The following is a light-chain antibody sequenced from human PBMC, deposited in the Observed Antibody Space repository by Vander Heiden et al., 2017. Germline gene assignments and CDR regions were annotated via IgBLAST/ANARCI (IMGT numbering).Light chain of an antibody. CDR2: EFS. CDR3: SSYAGSSYV. CDR1: SSNVAGYNY. Sequence: SALTQPPSASGAPGQSVTISCTGTSSNVAGYNYVSWYQHHPCKAPKLMIYEFSMRPSGVPDRFSGSKSGNTASLTVSGLQAEDEADYYCSSYAGSSYVFGTGTKVTVL. J-gene: IGLJ1*01. V-gene: IGLV2-8*01.